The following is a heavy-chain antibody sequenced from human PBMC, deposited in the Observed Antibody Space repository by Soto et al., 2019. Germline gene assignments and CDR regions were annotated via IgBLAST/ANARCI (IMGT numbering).Heavy chain of an antibody. CDR3: AKDQGFLEWIPRGGLDV. CDR1: GFTFRKYV. D-gene: IGHD3-3*01. V-gene: IGHV3-23*01. CDR2: LSSTGGST. Sequence: EVQLLESGGGLAQPGGSLRLSCEVSGFTFRKYVMTWVRQAPGKGLEWVSSLSSTGGSTYYADSVKGRFTVSRDNSKNTLCRQRNSLRAEDTARYYWAKDQGFLEWIPRGGLDVWGPGTRVAVS. J-gene: IGHJ6*02.